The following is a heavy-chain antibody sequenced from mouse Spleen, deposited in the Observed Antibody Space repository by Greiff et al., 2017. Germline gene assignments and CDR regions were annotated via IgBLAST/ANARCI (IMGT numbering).Heavy chain of an antibody. CDR2: IYPGDGDT. CDR1: GYAFSSSW. CDR3: ARLLRTWYFDV. Sequence: QVQLKQSGPELVKPGASVKISCKASGYAFSSSWMNWVKQRPGKGLEWIGRIYPGDGDTNYNGKFKGKATLTADKSSSTAYMQLSSLTSEDSAVYFCARLLRTWYFDVWGAGTTVTVSS. D-gene: IGHD1-1*01. V-gene: IGHV1-82*01. J-gene: IGHJ1*01.